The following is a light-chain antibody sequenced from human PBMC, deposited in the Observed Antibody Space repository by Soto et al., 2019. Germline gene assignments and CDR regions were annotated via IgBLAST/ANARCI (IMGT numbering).Light chain of an antibody. CDR1: QSVSSSS. CDR2: GAS. J-gene: IGKJ4*01. CDR3: QQYGSSPT. Sequence: EIVFTQSPDTLSLSPGERATLSCSASQSVSSSSLAWYQQKPGQAPRLLIYGASTRATGIPDRFSGSGSGTDFTLTISRLEPEDFAVYYCQQYGSSPTFGGGTKVDIK. V-gene: IGKV3-20*01.